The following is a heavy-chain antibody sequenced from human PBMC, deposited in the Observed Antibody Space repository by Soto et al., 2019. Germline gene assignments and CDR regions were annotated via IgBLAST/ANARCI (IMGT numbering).Heavy chain of an antibody. Sequence: QVQLVESGGGVVQPGGSLRLSCTTSGFTFNTYGMHWVRQAPGKGLEWVAIIWYDGSNKHYADSVKGRFTISRDNSKKTLYLQMTSLRAEDTALYHCARADCTGAYCYSWPFNYGVDVWGQGATVTVSS. CDR1: GFTFNTYG. CDR2: IWYDGSNK. J-gene: IGHJ6*02. V-gene: IGHV3-33*08. D-gene: IGHD2-15*01. CDR3: ARADCTGAYCYSWPFNYGVDV.